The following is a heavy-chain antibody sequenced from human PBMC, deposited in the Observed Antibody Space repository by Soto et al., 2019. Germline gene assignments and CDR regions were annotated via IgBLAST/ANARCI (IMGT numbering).Heavy chain of an antibody. CDR3: ARHGFYGDYSSNYFDP. V-gene: IGHV5-51*01. D-gene: IGHD4-17*01. CDR2: IYPSDSQT. J-gene: IGHJ5*02. CDR1: GYSFSNYW. Sequence: PGESLKISCKVSGYSFSNYWIAWVRQMPGKGLEYMGIIYPSDSQTRYSPSFQGQVTISADKSISTAYLQWTSLKASDTAIYYCARHGFYGDYSSNYFDPWGQGTLVTVYS.